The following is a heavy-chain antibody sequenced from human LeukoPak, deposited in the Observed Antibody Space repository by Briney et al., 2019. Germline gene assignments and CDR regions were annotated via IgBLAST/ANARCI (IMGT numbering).Heavy chain of an antibody. V-gene: IGHV3-30*18. Sequence: GGSLRLSGAASGFTFSSYAMHWVRQAPGKGLEWVAVISYDGNNKYYADSVKGRFSISRDNSKNTLYLQMNSLRAEDTAVYYCAKDPSFYYDSSGYLHYWGQGTLVSVSS. D-gene: IGHD3-22*01. J-gene: IGHJ4*02. CDR1: GFTFSSYA. CDR3: AKDPSFYYDSSGYLHY. CDR2: ISYDGNNK.